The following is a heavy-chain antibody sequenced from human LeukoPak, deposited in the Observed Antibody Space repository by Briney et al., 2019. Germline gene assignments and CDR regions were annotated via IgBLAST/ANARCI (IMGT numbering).Heavy chain of an antibody. V-gene: IGHV3-15*01. CDR1: GFTFSSYA. CDR2: IKSKTDGGTA. J-gene: IGHJ1*01. Sequence: PGGSLRLSCAASGFTFSSYAMSWVRQAPGKGLEWVGRIKSKTDGGTADYAGPVKGRFTISRDDSKNTMYLQMNSLKTEDTAVYYCTTPPGNYYAWAYFQHWGQGTLVTVSS. CDR3: TTPPGNYYAWAYFQH. D-gene: IGHD1-26*01.